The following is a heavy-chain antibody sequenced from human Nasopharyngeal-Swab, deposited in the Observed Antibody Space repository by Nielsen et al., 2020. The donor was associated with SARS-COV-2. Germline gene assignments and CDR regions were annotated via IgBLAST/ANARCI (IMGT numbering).Heavy chain of an antibody. CDR3: ARLVHYDFWTSFYTYYFDY. J-gene: IGHJ4*02. Sequence: ASVKVSCKVSGYTLTELSMHWVRQAPGKGLEWMGGFDPEDGETIYAQKFQGRVTMTEDTSTDTAYMELSSLRSEDTAVYYCARLVHYDFWTSFYTYYFDYWGQGTLVSVSS. CDR1: GYTLTELS. D-gene: IGHD3-3*01. V-gene: IGHV1-24*01. CDR2: FDPEDGET.